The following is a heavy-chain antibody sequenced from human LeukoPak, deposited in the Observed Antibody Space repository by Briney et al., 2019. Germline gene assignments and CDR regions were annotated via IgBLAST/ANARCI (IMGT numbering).Heavy chain of an antibody. D-gene: IGHD3-22*01. CDR3: AKGGGFYFADWFDP. J-gene: IGHJ5*02. CDR2: ISWNSGSI. CDR1: GFTFDDYA. Sequence: GGSLRLSCAAYGFTFDDYAMHWVRQAPGKGLEWVSGISWNSGSIGYADSVKGRFTISRDNAKNSLYLQMNSLRAEDTALYYCAKGGGFYFADWFDPWGQGTLVTVSS. V-gene: IGHV3-9*01.